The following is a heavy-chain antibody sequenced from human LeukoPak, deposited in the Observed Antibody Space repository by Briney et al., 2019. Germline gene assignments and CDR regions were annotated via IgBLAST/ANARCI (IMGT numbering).Heavy chain of an antibody. CDR3: ARNRRGYSYGYYYYYMDV. CDR1: GGSISSSSYY. Sequence: PSETLSLTCTVSGGSISSSSYYWGWIRQPPGKGLEWIGSIYYSGSTYYNPSLKSRVTISVDTSKNQFSLKLSSVTAADTAVYYCARNRRGYSYGYYYYYMDVWGKGTTVTVSS. V-gene: IGHV4-39*07. J-gene: IGHJ6*03. D-gene: IGHD5-18*01. CDR2: IYYSGST.